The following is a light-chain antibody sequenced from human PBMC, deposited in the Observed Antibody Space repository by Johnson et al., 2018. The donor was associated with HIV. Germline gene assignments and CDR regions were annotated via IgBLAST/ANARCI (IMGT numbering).Light chain of an antibody. CDR1: GSNIGSHY. CDR3: GVWDASLSPHYV. V-gene: IGLV1-51*02. CDR2: ENN. Sequence: QSVLTQPPSVSAAPGQRVTISCSGRGSNIGSHYVSWYQQLPGTAPKLLIFENNKRPSGIPDRFSGSKSGASATLGITGLQPGDEADYYCGVWDASLSPHYVFGTGTTITVL. J-gene: IGLJ1*01.